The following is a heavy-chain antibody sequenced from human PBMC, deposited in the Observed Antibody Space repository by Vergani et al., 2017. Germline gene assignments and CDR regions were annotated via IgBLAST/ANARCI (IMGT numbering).Heavy chain of an antibody. J-gene: IGHJ4*02. CDR1: GFTFDDYA. Sequence: EVQLVESGGGLVQPGRSLRLSCAASGFTFDDYAMHWVRQAPGKGLEWVSAISGSGGSTYYADSVKGRFTISRDNSKNTLYLQMNSLRAEDTAVYYCAKKGGVAVAGFFDYWGQGTLVTVSS. V-gene: IGHV3-23*04. CDR2: ISGSGGST. CDR3: AKKGGVAVAGFFDY. D-gene: IGHD6-19*01.